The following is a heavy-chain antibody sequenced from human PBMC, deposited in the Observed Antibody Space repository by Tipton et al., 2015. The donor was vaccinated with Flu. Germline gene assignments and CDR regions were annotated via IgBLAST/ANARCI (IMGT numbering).Heavy chain of an antibody. CDR1: GYSIRSAYY. V-gene: IGHV4-38-2*01. CDR3: ARRDFSNYVSDPKNWFDR. CDR2: IYHSGTT. D-gene: IGHD4-11*01. Sequence: TLSLTCSVSGYSIRSAYYWGWVRRPPGKGLEWIGTIYHSGTTYYNPSLKSRLTISVDTSKNHFSLEMRSVTAADVAVYYCARRDFSNYVSDPKNWFDRWGQGTLVTVPS. J-gene: IGHJ5*02.